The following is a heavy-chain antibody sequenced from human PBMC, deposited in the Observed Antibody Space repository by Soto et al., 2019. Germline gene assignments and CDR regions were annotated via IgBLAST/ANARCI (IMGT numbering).Heavy chain of an antibody. CDR1: GVTFSSYA. CDR2: IIPVFRTS. CDR3: AKDGSWDGGGGES. Sequence: QVQLVQSGAEVKKPGSSVKVSCSASGVTFSSYAFTWVRQAPGQGLEWMGNIIPVFRTSNSAQRFQGRLTISAHESSNTVYMELSSLRSADTAVYFCAKDGSWDGGGGESWGQGTLVIVSS. D-gene: IGHD3-16*01. J-gene: IGHJ4*02. V-gene: IGHV1-69*18.